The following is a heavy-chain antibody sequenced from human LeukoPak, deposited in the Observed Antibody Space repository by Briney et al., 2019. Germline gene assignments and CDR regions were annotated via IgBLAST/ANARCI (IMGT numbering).Heavy chain of an antibody. CDR3: ASGSIAVAGYYFDY. CDR1: GFTFSSYW. J-gene: IGHJ4*02. Sequence: GGSLRLSCAASGFTFSSYWMSWVRQAPGKGREWVANIKQDGSEKYYVDSVKGRFTISRDNAKNSLYLQMNSLRAEDTAVYYCASGSIAVAGYYFDYWGQGTLVTVSS. V-gene: IGHV3-7*01. CDR2: IKQDGSEK. D-gene: IGHD6-19*01.